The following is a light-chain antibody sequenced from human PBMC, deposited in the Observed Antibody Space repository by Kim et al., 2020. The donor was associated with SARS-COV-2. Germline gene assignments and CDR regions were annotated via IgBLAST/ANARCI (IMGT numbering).Light chain of an antibody. CDR1: QSVSSN. CDR3: QQYYNRPPMT. J-gene: IGKJ4*01. Sequence: EVVLTQSPATLSVSPGERATLSCRASQSVSSNLAWYQQKPGQAPRILIYCASTSATASTARFSGSGYGTEVTLTISSLQSEDFAAFYCQQYYNRPPMTFGGGTKVDIK. CDR2: CAS. V-gene: IGKV3-15*01.